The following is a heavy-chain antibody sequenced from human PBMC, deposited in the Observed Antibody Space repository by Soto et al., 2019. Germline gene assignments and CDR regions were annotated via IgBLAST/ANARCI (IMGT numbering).Heavy chain of an antibody. CDR3: ARHGYYGSGSYSYYFDY. D-gene: IGHD3-10*01. V-gene: IGHV4-39*01. Sequence: SETLALTCTVSGGSISSSSYYWGWIRQHPGKGLEWIGSIYYSGTTYYNPSLKSRVTISVDTSNNQFSLKLSSVTAADTAVYYCARHGYYGSGSYSYYFDYWGLGTLVTVSS. CDR2: IYYSGTT. CDR1: GGSISSSSYY. J-gene: IGHJ4*02.